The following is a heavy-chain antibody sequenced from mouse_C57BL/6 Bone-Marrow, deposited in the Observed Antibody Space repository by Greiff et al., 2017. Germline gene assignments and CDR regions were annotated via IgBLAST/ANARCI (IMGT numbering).Heavy chain of an antibody. CDR1: GFTFSSYA. J-gene: IGHJ1*03. D-gene: IGHD1-1*01. Sequence: EVQRVESGGGLVKPGGSLKLSCAASGFTFSSYAMSWVRQTPEKRLEWVATISDGGSYTYYPDNVKGRFTISRDNAKNNLYLQMSHLKSEDTAMYYCARERGVYYGSSHWYFDVWGTGTTVTVSS. CDR3: ARERGVYYGSSHWYFDV. CDR2: ISDGGSYT. V-gene: IGHV5-4*01.